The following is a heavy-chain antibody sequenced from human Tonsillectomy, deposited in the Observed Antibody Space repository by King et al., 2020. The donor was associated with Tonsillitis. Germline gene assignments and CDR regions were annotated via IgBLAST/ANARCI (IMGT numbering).Heavy chain of an antibody. J-gene: IGHJ4*02. Sequence: VQLVESGGDLVQPGGSLRLSCAASGFTFSSYSMSWVRQAPGKGLEWVSAISGSGGSTYYADSVKGRFTISRDNSKNTLYLQMNSLRAGDTAVYYCVVESFDGSGSYAGHWGQGTLVTLSS. D-gene: IGHD3-10*01. V-gene: IGHV3-23*04. CDR2: ISGSGGST. CDR1: GFTFSSYS. CDR3: VVESFDGSGSYAGH.